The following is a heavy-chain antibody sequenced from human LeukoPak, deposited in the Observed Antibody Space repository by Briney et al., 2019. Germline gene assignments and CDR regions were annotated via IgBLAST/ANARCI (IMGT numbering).Heavy chain of an antibody. Sequence: GGSLRLSCAASGFTFSTFAMNWVRQAPGKGLEWVSGLSGSGGSTYYADSVKGRFTISRDNSKNTLYLQMNSLRAEDTAVYYCAKVAALSNWGQGTLVTVSS. D-gene: IGHD5/OR15-5a*01. J-gene: IGHJ4*02. CDR2: LSGSGGST. V-gene: IGHV3-23*01. CDR3: AKVAALSN. CDR1: GFTFSTFA.